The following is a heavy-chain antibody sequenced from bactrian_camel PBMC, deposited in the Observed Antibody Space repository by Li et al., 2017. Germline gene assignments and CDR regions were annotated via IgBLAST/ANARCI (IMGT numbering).Heavy chain of an antibody. CDR3: ANSRERYSDYVHVY. D-gene: IGHD4*01. J-gene: IGHJ4*01. CDR1: GNTIGWQFDC. CDR2: IVSGGGQ. V-gene: IGHV3S1*01. Sequence: HVQLVESGGGSVQAGGSLRLSCVATGNTIGWQFDCMAWFRQAPGKAREGVAAIVSGGGQRYADSVKGRFTISRDDAKNTLYLHSDSLKTEDTAMYYCANSRERYSDYVHVYWGQGTQVTVSS.